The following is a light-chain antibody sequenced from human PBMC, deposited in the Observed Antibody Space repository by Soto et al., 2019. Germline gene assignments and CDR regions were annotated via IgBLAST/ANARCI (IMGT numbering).Light chain of an antibody. CDR3: QHYNYWPYT. J-gene: IGKJ2*01. CDR2: DAS. CDR1: QTIDNT. Sequence: EVVMSLSLATLSLNPGERATLSCRASQTIDNTLAWYQGEPGQAPRLLIYDASTRATGVPARFSGSGSGTDFTLTISSLQSEDFAVYYCQHYNYWPYTFGQGSKADIK. V-gene: IGKV3-15*01.